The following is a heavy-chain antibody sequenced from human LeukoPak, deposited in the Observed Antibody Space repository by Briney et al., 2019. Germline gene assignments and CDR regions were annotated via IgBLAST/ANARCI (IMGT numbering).Heavy chain of an antibody. Sequence: PSETLSLTCTVSGVPISVVRYYWGSIRQPPGKGLEWIGSVYYNGDTLDNPSLKSRVILSVDMSKNQFSVELTSVSAAETAVYYCARDASGVFDYWGLGILVTVSS. CDR3: ARDASGVFDY. CDR2: VYYNGDT. V-gene: IGHV4-39*01. J-gene: IGHJ4*02. D-gene: IGHD3-3*01. CDR1: GVPISVVRYY.